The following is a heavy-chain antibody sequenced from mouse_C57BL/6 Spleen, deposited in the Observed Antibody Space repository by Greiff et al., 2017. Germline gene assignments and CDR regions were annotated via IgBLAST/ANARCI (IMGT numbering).Heavy chain of an antibody. CDR2: IDPENGDT. D-gene: IGHD1-1*01. CDR1: GFNIKDDY. J-gene: IGHJ2*01. V-gene: IGHV14-4*01. CDR3: TKVTTVVARDY. Sequence: EVKLMESGAELVRPGASVKLSCTASGFNIKDDYMHWVKQRPEQGLEWIGWIDPENGDTEYASKFQGKATITADTSSNTAYLQLSSLTSEDTAVYYCTKVTTVVARDYWGQGTTLTVSS.